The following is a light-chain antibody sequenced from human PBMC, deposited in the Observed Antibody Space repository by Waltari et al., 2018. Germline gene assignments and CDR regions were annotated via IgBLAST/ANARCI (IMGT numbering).Light chain of an antibody. CDR3: QQYFGLPLT. V-gene: IGKV3-15*01. CDR1: QSVSSH. Sequence: EIVLTQSPATLSVSLGERATLSCRASQSVSSHLAWYQHKVGLAPRLLIYGASTRATGVPARFSGSGSGTEFTLTISSLQAEDVAVYYCQQYFGLPLTFGGGTKLEIK. CDR2: GAS. J-gene: IGKJ4*01.